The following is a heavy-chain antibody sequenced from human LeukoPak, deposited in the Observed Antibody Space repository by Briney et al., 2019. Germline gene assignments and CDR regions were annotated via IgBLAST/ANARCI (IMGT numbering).Heavy chain of an antibody. CDR1: GGTFSSYG. CDR2: IIPIFGTA. J-gene: IGHJ4*02. CDR3: ARQGSYYGPTDY. V-gene: IGHV1-69*01. D-gene: IGHD1-26*01. Sequence: ASVKVSCKASGGTFSSYGISWVRQAPGQGLEWMGGIIPIFGTANYAQKFQGRVTITADESTSTAYMELSSLRSEDTAVYYCARQGSYYGPTDYWGQGTLVTVSS.